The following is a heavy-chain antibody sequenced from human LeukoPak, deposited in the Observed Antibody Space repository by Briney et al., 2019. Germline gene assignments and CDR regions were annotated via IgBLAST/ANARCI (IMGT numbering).Heavy chain of an antibody. J-gene: IGHJ6*02. CDR2: MNPNSGNT. V-gene: IGHV1-8*01. CDR3: ARAIAAAGPIGMDV. D-gene: IGHD6-13*01. CDR1: GYTFTSYD. Sequence: ASVKVSCKASGYTFTSYDINWVRQATGQGLEWMGWMNPNSGNTGYAQKFQGRVTMTRNTSISTAYMELSSLRSEDTAVYYCARAIAAAGPIGMDVWGQGTTVTVSS.